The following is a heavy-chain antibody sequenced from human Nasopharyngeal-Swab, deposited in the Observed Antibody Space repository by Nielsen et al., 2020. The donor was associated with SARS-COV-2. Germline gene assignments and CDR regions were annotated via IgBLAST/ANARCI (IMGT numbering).Heavy chain of an antibody. J-gene: IGHJ3*02. V-gene: IGHV3-30*04. CDR1: GFTFSSYA. CDR3: ARTLGSDDAFDI. Sequence: GGSLRLSCAASGFTFSSYAMHWVRQAPGKGLEWVAVISYDGSNKYYADSVKGRFTISRDNSKNTLYLQMNSLRAEDTAVYYCARTLGSDDAFDIWGQGTMVTASS. D-gene: IGHD7-27*01. CDR2: ISYDGSNK.